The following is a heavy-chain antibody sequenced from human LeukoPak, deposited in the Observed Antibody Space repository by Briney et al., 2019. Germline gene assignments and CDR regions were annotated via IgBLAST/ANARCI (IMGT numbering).Heavy chain of an antibody. J-gene: IGHJ4*02. Sequence: GGSLRLSCAASGFTFDDYAMHWVRQAPGKGLEWVSGISWNSGSIGYADSVKGRFTISRDNAKNSLYLQMNSLRAEDTAVYYCARGFGTADDYWGQGTLVTVSS. D-gene: IGHD1-1*01. CDR1: GFTFDDYA. CDR2: ISWNSGSI. V-gene: IGHV3-9*01. CDR3: ARGFGTADDY.